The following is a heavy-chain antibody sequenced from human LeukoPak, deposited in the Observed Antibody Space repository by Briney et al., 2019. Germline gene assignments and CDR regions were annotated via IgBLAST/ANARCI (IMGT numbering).Heavy chain of an antibody. CDR1: GFTFIIYE. CDR3: AREMVYCGGDCYDY. D-gene: IGHD2-21*01. CDR2: ISSSDNTI. J-gene: IGHJ4*02. Sequence: GGSLRLSCAGSGFTFIIYEMNWFRQAPGKGLEWVSYISSSDNTIYYADSVRGRFTISRDNAKNSLYLQMNSLRAEDTAVYYCAREMVYCGGDCYDYWGQGTLVTVSS. V-gene: IGHV3-48*03.